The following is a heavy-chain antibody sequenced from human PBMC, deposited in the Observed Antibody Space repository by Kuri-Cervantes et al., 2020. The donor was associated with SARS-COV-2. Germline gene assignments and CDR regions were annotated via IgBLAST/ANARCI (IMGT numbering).Heavy chain of an antibody. Sequence: SETLSLTCTVPGGSISSSSYYWGWIRQPPGKGLEWIGSIYYSGSTYYNPSLKSRVTISVDTSKNQFSLKLSSVTAADTAMYYCAKASIVGATYFDYWGQGTLVTVSS. CDR2: IYYSGST. V-gene: IGHV4-39*01. CDR3: AKASIVGATYFDY. J-gene: IGHJ4*02. CDR1: GGSISSSSYY. D-gene: IGHD1-26*01.